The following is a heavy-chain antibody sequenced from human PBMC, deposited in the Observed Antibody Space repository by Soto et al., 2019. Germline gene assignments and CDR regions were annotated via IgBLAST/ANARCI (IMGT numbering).Heavy chain of an antibody. CDR1: GGSISSGGYY. Sequence: QVQLQESGPGLVKPSQTLSLTCTVSGGSISSGGYYWSWIRQHPGKGLEWIGDIYYSGRTYYNPYHNRRVTPTVHTSKNQFSLELSSVTAADTAVYYCARGSNGGSSSAGGYYYYGMEVWGQGTTVTVSS. CDR3: ARGSNGGSSSAGGYYYYGMEV. J-gene: IGHJ6*02. D-gene: IGHD6-6*01. V-gene: IGHV4-31*03. CDR2: IYYSGRT.